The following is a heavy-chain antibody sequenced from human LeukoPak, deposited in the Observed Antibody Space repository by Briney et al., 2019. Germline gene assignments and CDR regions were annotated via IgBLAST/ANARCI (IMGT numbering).Heavy chain of an antibody. CDR2: IKQDGSEK. Sequence: GGSLRLSCAASGFTFSSYWMSWVRRAPGKGLEWVANIKQDGSEKYYVDSVKGRFTISRDNAKNSLYLQMNSLRAEDTAVYYCARPRGSGSYYNKYFQHWGQGTLVTVSS. CDR1: GFTFSSYW. D-gene: IGHD3-10*01. V-gene: IGHV3-7*01. CDR3: ARPRGSGSYYNKYFQH. J-gene: IGHJ1*01.